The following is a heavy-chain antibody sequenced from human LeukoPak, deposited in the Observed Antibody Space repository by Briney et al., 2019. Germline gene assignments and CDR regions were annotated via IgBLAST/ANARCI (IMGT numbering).Heavy chain of an antibody. CDR3: ALIPGGSWAVDV. Sequence: ASVKVSCKASEYTFSVNHIHWVRLAPGQGLEWMAWINPNSGDTNYAQKFQGRVTMTRDTSISTVYMEVSSLRFDDTAVYYCALIPGGSWAVDVWGQGSLVSVSS. D-gene: IGHD6-13*01. CDR1: EYTFSVNH. V-gene: IGHV1-2*02. J-gene: IGHJ4*02. CDR2: INPNSGDT.